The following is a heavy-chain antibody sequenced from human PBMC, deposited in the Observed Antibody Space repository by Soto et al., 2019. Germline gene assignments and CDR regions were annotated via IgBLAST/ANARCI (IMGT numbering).Heavy chain of an antibody. CDR1: GFTLNTYT. Sequence: VHLVESGGGLVQPGGSLRLSCAASGFTLNTYTMNWVRQAPGKGLEWISYISRNSDTIYYADSVKGRFTISRDNAKNSLFLQMNDLRIDDTAVYYCARDGSMWFDDTFDIWGQGTMVTVSS. V-gene: IGHV3-48*01. J-gene: IGHJ3*02. D-gene: IGHD3-10*01. CDR3: ARDGSMWFDDTFDI. CDR2: ISRNSDTI.